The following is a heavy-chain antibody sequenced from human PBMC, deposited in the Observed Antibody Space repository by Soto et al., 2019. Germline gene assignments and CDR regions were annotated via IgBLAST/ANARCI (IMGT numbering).Heavy chain of an antibody. CDR1: GYSFTDYH. D-gene: IGHD2-8*01. Sequence: ASVKVSCKASGYSFTDYHIHWVRQAPGQGLEWLGRINPKSGGTSTAQKFQGWVTMTTDTSISTASMELTRLTSDDTAIYYCARGDSTDCSNGVCSFFYNHDLDVWGQGTTVTVSS. CDR3: ARGDSTDCSNGVCSFFYNHDLDV. J-gene: IGHJ6*02. CDR2: INPKSGGT. V-gene: IGHV1-2*04.